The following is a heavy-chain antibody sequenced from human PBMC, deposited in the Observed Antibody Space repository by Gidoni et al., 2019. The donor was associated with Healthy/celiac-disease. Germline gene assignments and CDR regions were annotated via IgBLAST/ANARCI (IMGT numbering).Heavy chain of an antibody. CDR3: AVVRYFDWSIWGGAFDI. CDR1: GYSFTSYW. CDR2: IYPGDSDT. D-gene: IGHD3-9*01. Sequence: EVQLVQSGAEVKKPGESLTISCTGSGYSFTSYWIGWVRQMPGKGLEWMGIIYPGDSDTRYSPSFQGQVTISADKSISTAYLQWSSLKASDTAMYYCAVVRYFDWSIWGGAFDIWGQGTMVTVSS. J-gene: IGHJ3*02. V-gene: IGHV5-51*01.